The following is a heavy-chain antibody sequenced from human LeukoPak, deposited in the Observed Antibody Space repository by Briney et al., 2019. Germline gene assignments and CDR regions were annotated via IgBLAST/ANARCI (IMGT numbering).Heavy chain of an antibody. CDR3: ARHVVVTAPLGY. Sequence: SETLSLTCTVSGDSISSGNYWGWIRQPPGKGLEWIGSIFHTGSTYFNLSLKSRVTISVDTSKNQFSLRLSSVTAADTAVYYCARHVVVTAPLGYWGQGTRVTVSS. V-gene: IGHV4-38-2*02. CDR2: IFHTGST. CDR1: GDSISSGNY. D-gene: IGHD2-21*02. J-gene: IGHJ4*02.